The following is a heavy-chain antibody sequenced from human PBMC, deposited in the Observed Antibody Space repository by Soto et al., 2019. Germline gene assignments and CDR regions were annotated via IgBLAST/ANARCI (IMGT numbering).Heavy chain of an antibody. J-gene: IGHJ4*02. V-gene: IGHV4-61*01. Sequence: QVQLQESGPGLVKPSETLSLTCTVSGGSVSSGSYYWSWIRQPPGKGLEWIGYIYYSGSTNYNPYLKSRVTISVDTSKNQFSLKLSSVTAADTAVYYCARVQGQLGDTHQFDYWGQGTLVTVSS. CDR3: ARVQGQLGDTHQFDY. CDR2: IYYSGST. D-gene: IGHD6-6*01. CDR1: GGSVSSGSYY.